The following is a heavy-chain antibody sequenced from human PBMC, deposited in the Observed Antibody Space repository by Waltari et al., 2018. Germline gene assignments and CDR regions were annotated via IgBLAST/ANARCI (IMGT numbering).Heavy chain of an antibody. CDR1: DGSINNYF. Sequence: QVQVQESGPGLVKPSGTLSLTCNVSDGSINNYFWTWIRQPAGTGLDWIGRIDSSGSTNCNPSRRSRVTMSIDTSKNQFSLKLASVTAADTAVYFCAREVRRDGYNYVDYWAQGTLVIVSS. V-gene: IGHV4-4*07. CDR3: AREVRRDGYNYVDY. J-gene: IGHJ4*02. CDR2: IDSSGST. D-gene: IGHD5-12*01.